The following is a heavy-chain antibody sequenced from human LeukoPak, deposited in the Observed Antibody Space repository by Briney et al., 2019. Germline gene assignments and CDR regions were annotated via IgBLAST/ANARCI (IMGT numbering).Heavy chain of an antibody. CDR1: GFTFSSYA. V-gene: IGHV3-30-3*01. D-gene: IGHD1-20*01. CDR2: ISYDGSNK. J-gene: IGHJ4*02. Sequence: PGGSLRLSCAASGFTFSSYAMHWVRQAPGKGLEWVAVISYDGSNKYYADSVKGRFTISRDNSKNTLYLQMNSLRAEDTAVYYCAREHNWNYYDYWGQGTLVTVSS. CDR3: AREHNWNYYDY.